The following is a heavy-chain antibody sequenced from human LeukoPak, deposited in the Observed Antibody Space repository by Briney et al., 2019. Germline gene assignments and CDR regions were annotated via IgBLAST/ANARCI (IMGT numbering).Heavy chain of an antibody. D-gene: IGHD3-9*01. CDR1: GFAFTSVD. V-gene: IGHV3-48*03. CDR2: ISSSASTI. J-gene: IGHJ5*02. Sequence: GGSLSLSRALSGFAFTSVDMKCGRQAPGKGLEWLSYISSSASTIYYADSVKGRFTISRDNAKKSLFLQMTSLRAEDTAVYYCAPSHRGDIWDVSYFDPWGQGTLVTVSS. CDR3: APSHRGDIWDVSYFDP.